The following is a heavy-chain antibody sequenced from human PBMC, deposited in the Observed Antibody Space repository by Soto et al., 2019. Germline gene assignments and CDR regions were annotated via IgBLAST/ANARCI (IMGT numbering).Heavy chain of an antibody. Sequence: PSETLSLTCTVSGGSISSGGYYWSWIRQHPGKGLEWIGYIYYSGSTYYNPSLKSRVTISVDTSKNQFSLKLSSVTAAETAVYYCARGFRRQGSMDVWGQGTTVTVSS. CDR1: GGSISSGGYY. V-gene: IGHV4-31*03. J-gene: IGHJ6*02. CDR3: ARGFRRQGSMDV. CDR2: IYYSGST.